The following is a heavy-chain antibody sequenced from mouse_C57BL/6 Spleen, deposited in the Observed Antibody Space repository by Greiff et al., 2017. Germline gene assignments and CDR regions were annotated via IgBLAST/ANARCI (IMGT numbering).Heavy chain of an antibody. V-gene: IGHV1-26*01. J-gene: IGHJ2*01. CDR2: INPNNGGT. CDR3: ARLVTFDY. D-gene: IGHD2-12*01. Sequence: EVQLQQPGPELVKPGASVKISCKASGYTFTDYYMNWVKQSHGKSLEWIGDINPNNGGTSYNQKFKGKATLPVDKSSSTAYMELRSLTSEDSAVYYCARLVTFDYWGQGTTLTVSS. CDR1: GYTFTDYY.